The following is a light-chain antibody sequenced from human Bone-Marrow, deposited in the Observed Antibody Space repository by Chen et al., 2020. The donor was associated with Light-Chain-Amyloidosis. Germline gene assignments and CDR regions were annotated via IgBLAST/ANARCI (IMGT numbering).Light chain of an antibody. CDR1: QTISSNY. CDR2: GSS. Sequence: EIVLTQSPGTLSLSPGEGANLSCRASQTISSNYLTWYQQKFGQAPRLLIYGSSSRATGIPDRYSGSGSGTHFTLNINKLEPEDCAMYYCQQYDTSPLTFGGGTKVEIK. CDR3: QQYDTSPLT. J-gene: IGKJ4*01. V-gene: IGKV3-20*01.